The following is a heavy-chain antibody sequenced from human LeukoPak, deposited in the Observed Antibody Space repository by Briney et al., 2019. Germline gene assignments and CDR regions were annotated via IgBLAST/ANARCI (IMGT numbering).Heavy chain of an antibody. J-gene: IGHJ4*02. CDR3: ARGSYGDYDY. CDR2: ISTAGDT. V-gene: IGHV3-13*01. CDR1: GFTFSSYD. Sequence: GGSLRLSCAASGFTFSSYDMHWVRQATGKGLEWVSPISTAGDTYYPGSVKGRFTISRENAKNSLYLQMNSLRAGDTAVYFCARGSYGDYDYWGQGTLVTVSS. D-gene: IGHD4-17*01.